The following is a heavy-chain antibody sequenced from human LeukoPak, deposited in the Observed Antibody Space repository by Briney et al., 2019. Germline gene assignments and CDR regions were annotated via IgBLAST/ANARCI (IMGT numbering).Heavy chain of an antibody. CDR3: ARYPRDCSGGTCYSYYFFDY. V-gene: IGHV3-11*06. J-gene: IGHJ4*02. CDR2: ISNSTSYT. Sequence: GGSLRFSCAASGFTFSDYYMSWIREAPGKGLEWISYISNSTSYTNYADSVKGRFTISRDNAKNSLYLQMNSLRAEDTAVYYCARYPRDCSGGTCYSYYFFDYWGQGTLVTVSS. CDR1: GFTFSDYY. D-gene: IGHD2-15*01.